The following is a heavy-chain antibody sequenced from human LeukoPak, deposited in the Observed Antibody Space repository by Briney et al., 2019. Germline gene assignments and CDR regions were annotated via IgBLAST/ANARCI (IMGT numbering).Heavy chain of an antibody. Sequence: SETLSLTCTVSGGSISSYYWSWIRQPAGKGLEWIGRIYTSGSTNYNPSLKSRVTISVDTSKNQFSLKLSSVTAADTAVYYCARGGYFGINYYYYYMDVWGKGTTVTVSS. J-gene: IGHJ6*03. D-gene: IGHD5-18*01. CDR3: ARGGYFGINYYYYYMDV. CDR2: IYTSGST. CDR1: GGSISSYY. V-gene: IGHV4-4*07.